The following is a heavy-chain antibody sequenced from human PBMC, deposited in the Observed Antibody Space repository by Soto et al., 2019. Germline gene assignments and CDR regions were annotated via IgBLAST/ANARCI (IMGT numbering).Heavy chain of an antibody. CDR3: ERNTSGRNFHY. CDR1: SSPINSRYY. V-gene: IGHV4-38-2*02. CDR2: IYHSGST. J-gene: IGHJ4*02. D-gene: IGHD6-25*01. Sequence: SETLSLTCTVSSSPINSRYYWGWIRQTPGKGLEWVASIYHSGSTHYNPSLKSRATISVDTSNNQFSLRLSSVTAADTAIYYCERNTSGRNFHYWRQGTQVTVCS.